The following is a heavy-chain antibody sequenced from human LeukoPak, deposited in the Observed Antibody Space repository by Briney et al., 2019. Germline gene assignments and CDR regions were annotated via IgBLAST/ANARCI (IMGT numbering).Heavy chain of an antibody. CDR3: ALGSSGYYHLAEYFQH. D-gene: IGHD3-22*01. V-gene: IGHV1-8*01. CDR1: GYTFTSYD. CDR2: MNPNSGNT. J-gene: IGHJ1*01. Sequence: ASVKVSCKASGYTFTSYDINWVRQATGQGLEWMGWMNPNSGNTGYAQKFQGRVTMTRNTSISTAYMELSSLRSEDTAVYYCALGSSGYYHLAEYFQHWGQGTLVTVSS.